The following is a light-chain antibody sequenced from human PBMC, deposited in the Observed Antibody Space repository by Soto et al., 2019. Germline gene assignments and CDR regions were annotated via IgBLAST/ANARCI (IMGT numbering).Light chain of an antibody. V-gene: IGKV1-12*01. CDR2: SAT. Sequence: DIQMTQSPSSVSASVGDRVTITCRASQSINTWLAWYQHKAGKPPKLLIYSATNLQSGVPSRFSGSGSGTDFRLTISSLQPEDFATYYCQQVDSYPRTFGQGTKVEIK. CDR1: QSINTW. J-gene: IGKJ1*01. CDR3: QQVDSYPRT.